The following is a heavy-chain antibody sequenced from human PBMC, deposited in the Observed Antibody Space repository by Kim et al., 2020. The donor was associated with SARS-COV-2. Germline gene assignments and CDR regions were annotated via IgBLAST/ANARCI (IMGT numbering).Heavy chain of an antibody. Sequence: GGSLRLSCAASGFTFSDYAIHWVRQAPGKGLEWLAVISYDGTYKFYADSVKGRFTISRDDPKNTLYLEMNSLTTDDTAVYYCAKDQKMFRTSHEGMDVWGQGTTVAVSS. D-gene: IGHD3-10*02. J-gene: IGHJ6*01. CDR2: ISYDGTYK. CDR3: AKDQKMFRTSHEGMDV. CDR1: GFTFSDYA. V-gene: IGHV3-30-3*01.